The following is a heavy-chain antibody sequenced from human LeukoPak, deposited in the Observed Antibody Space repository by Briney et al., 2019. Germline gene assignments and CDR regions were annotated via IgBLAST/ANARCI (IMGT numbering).Heavy chain of an antibody. CDR2: ISASGGDT. CDR1: GLTLSSYS. J-gene: IGHJ4*02. V-gene: IGHV3-23*01. Sequence: PGGSLRLSCVVSGLTLSSYSMSWVRQAPGKGLEWVSGISASGGDTWYPDSVKGRYTISRDNSKNTLFLQMNSLRVEDTAIYYCAKDAAGPEYWGQGTLVTVSS. D-gene: IGHD6-13*01. CDR3: AKDAAGPEY.